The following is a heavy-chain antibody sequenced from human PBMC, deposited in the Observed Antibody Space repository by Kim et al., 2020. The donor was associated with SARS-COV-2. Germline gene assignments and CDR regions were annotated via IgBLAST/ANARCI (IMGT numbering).Heavy chain of an antibody. CDR1: GFTFSSYG. CDR3: AKDIRYYDFWSGLTQGNYYGMDV. V-gene: IGHV3-30*18. Sequence: GGSLRLSCAASGFTFSSYGMHWVRQAPGKGLEWVAVISYDGSNKYYADSVKGRFTISRDNSKNTLYLQMNSLRAEDTAVYYCAKDIRYYDFWSGLTQGNYYGMDVWGQGTTVTVSS. J-gene: IGHJ6*02. CDR2: ISYDGSNK. D-gene: IGHD3-3*01.